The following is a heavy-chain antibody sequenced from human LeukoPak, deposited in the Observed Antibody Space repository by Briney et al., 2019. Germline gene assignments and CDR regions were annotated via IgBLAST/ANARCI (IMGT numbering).Heavy chain of an antibody. CDR2: IYYSGST. CDR3: ARMPNGYFDY. CDR1: GGSISSSSYY. Sequence: SETLSLTCTVSGGSISSSSYYWGWIRQPPGKGLECIGSIYYSGSTYYNPSLKSRVTISVDTSKNQFSLRLSSVTAADTAVYFCARMPNGYFDYWGQGTLVTVSS. D-gene: IGHD2-2*01. J-gene: IGHJ4*02. V-gene: IGHV4-39*01.